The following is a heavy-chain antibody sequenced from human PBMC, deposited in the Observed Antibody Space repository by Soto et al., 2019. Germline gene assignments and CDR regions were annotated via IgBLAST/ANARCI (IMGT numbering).Heavy chain of an antibody. V-gene: IGHV4-4*02. Sequence: QVLLQESGPGLVKPSGTLSLTCAVSGDSVRSSFWWTWVRQPPGKGLEWIGEIYHTETTNYAPSLKSRVTISLDKSMNQFSLRFNSVTPADTAVYYCARYDFGTFDNWGQGIRVTVSS. CDR3: ARYDFGTFDN. CDR2: IYHTETT. D-gene: IGHD4-17*01. CDR1: GDSVRSSFW. J-gene: IGHJ4*02.